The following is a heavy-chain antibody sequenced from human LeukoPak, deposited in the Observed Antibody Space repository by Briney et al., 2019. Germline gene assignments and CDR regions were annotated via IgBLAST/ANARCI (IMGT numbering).Heavy chain of an antibody. CDR1: GFTFSSYW. Sequence: PGGSLRLSCAASGFTFSSYWMSWVRQAPGKGLEWVANIKQDGSEKYYVDSVKGRFTISRDNAKNSLYLQMNSLRAEDTAVYYCARCGGSCYWRMDWFDPWGQGTLVTVSS. V-gene: IGHV3-7*01. CDR3: ARCGGSCYWRMDWFDP. D-gene: IGHD2-15*01. CDR2: IKQDGSEK. J-gene: IGHJ5*02.